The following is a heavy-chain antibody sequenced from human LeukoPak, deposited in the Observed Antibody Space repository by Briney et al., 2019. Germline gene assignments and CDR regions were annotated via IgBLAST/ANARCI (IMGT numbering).Heavy chain of an antibody. D-gene: IGHD3-16*01. V-gene: IGHV3-30*02. Sequence: GGSLRLSCAASGLTFSSYGMHWVRQAPGKGLEWVAFIRYDGSNKYYADSVKGRFTISRDNSKNTLYLQMNSLRAEDTAVYYCAKDGGRERALGDYWGQGTLVTVSS. CDR3: AKDGGRERALGDY. CDR2: IRYDGSNK. CDR1: GLTFSSYG. J-gene: IGHJ4*02.